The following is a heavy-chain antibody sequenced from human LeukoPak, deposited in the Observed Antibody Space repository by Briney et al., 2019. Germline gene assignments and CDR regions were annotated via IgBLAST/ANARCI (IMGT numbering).Heavy chain of an antibody. CDR2: IYTSGST. V-gene: IGHV4-4*07. CDR1: GGSISSYY. D-gene: IGHD4-17*01. CDR3: ARAQTYGDYLSWFDP. J-gene: IGHJ5*02. Sequence: PSETLSLTCTVSGGSISSYYWTWIRQPAGKGLEWIGRIYTSGSTNYNPSLKSRVTMSVDTSKNQFSLKLSSVTAADTAVYYCARAQTYGDYLSWFDPSGQGTLVTVST.